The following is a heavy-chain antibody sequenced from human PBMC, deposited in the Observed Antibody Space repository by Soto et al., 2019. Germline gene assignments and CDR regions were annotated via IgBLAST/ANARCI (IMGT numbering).Heavy chain of an antibody. CDR1: GYPFTGYY. J-gene: IGHJ6*02. CDR3: ARRPMWQQLVTDYGMNV. D-gene: IGHD6-13*01. V-gene: IGHV1-2*02. Sequence: AASVKVSCKASGYPFTGYYMHWVRQAPGQGPEWMGWVNPSNAETHYVQKFQGRVAMTGDTSISTAYMELTRLRSDDTAVYYCARRPMWQQLVTDYGMNVWGQGTTVTVSS. CDR2: VNPSNAET.